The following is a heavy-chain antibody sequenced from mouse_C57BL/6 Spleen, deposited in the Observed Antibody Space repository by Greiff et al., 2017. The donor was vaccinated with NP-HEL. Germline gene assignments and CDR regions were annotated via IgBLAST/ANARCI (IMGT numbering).Heavy chain of an antibody. J-gene: IGHJ3*01. Sequence: QVHVKQPGAELVKPGASVKMSCKASGYTFTSYWITWVQQRPGQGLEWIGDIYPGSGSTNYNEKFTSKATLTVDTSSSTAYMQLSSLTSEDSAVYYCAREGVDYDWFAYWGQGTLVTVSA. V-gene: IGHV1-55*01. CDR1: GYTFTSYW. CDR2: IYPGSGST. CDR3: AREGVDYDWFAY. D-gene: IGHD2-4*01.